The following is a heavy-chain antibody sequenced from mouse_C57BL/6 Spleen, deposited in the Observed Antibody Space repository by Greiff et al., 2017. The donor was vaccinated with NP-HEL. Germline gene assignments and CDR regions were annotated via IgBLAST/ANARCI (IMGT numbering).Heavy chain of an antibody. V-gene: IGHV1-22*01. D-gene: IGHD1-1*01. Sequence: EVKLMESGPELVKPGASVKMSCKASGYTFTDYNMHWVKQSHGKSLEWIGYINPNNGGTSYNQKFKGKATLTVNKSSSTAYMELRSLTSEDSAVYYCARVGGSSYDWYFDVWGTGTTVTVSS. CDR2: INPNNGGT. CDR3: ARVGGSSYDWYFDV. CDR1: GYTFTDYN. J-gene: IGHJ1*03.